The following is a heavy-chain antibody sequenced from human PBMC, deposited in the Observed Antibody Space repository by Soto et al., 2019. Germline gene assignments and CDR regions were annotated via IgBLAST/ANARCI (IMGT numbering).Heavy chain of an antibody. CDR3: ARVGGEYCSSTSCYPYFFDY. Sequence: EVQLVESGGGLVKPRGSLRLSCAASGFTFSTYPMNWVRQAPGKGLEWVSSISSGSTYMYYADSVKGRFTISRDNAKNSLFLQLNSLRAEDTAMYYCARVGGEYCSSTSCYPYFFDYWGQGTLVTVSS. J-gene: IGHJ4*02. D-gene: IGHD2-2*01. CDR1: GFTFSTYP. CDR2: ISSGSTYM. V-gene: IGHV3-21*01.